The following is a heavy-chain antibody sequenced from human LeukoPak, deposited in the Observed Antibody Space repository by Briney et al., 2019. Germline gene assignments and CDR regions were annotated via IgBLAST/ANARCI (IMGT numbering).Heavy chain of an antibody. V-gene: IGHV3-74*01. J-gene: IGHJ4*02. D-gene: IGHD3-22*01. Sequence: GGSLRLSCAASGFTFSSYWMHWVRQAPGKGLVWVSRINSDGSSTSYADSVEGRFTISRDNAKNTLYLQMNSLRAEDTAVYYCAREGGYYYDSSGYYYNWGQGTLVTVSS. CDR2: INSDGSST. CDR3: AREGGYYYDSSGYYYN. CDR1: GFTFSSYW.